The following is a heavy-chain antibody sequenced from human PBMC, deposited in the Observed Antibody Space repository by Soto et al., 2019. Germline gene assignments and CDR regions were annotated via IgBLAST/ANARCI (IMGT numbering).Heavy chain of an antibody. J-gene: IGHJ4*02. V-gene: IGHV1-18*01. CDR1: GYTFTSYS. CDR3: ARDRRDSGGWYYFDF. Sequence: QVQLVQSGAEVKKPGASVKVSCKASGYTFTSYSITWVRQAPGQGPEWIGWITAYNGNTNYAQKLQSRVTMTTDTSTSTAYMELRSLTSADAAVYYCARDRRDSGGWYYFDFWGQGTLVTVSS. D-gene: IGHD6-19*01. CDR2: ITAYNGNT.